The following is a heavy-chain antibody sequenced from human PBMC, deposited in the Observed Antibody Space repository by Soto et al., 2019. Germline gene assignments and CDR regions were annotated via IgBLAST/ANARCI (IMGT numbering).Heavy chain of an antibody. D-gene: IGHD1-26*01. CDR1: GGTFSSYA. Sequence: QVQLVQSGAEVKKPGSSVKVSCKASGGTFSSYAISWVRQAPGQGLEWMGGIIPIFGTANYAQKFQGRVTIAADGYTSTAYMELSSLRSEDRAVYYWARSGRRPHGMDVWRQGTTVTVSS. J-gene: IGHJ6*02. CDR3: ARSGRRPHGMDV. V-gene: IGHV1-69*12. CDR2: IIPIFGTA.